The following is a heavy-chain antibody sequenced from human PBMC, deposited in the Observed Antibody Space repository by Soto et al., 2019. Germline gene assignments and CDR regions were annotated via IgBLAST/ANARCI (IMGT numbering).Heavy chain of an antibody. J-gene: IGHJ3*02. CDR1: GYTFTGYY. V-gene: IGHV1-2*04. Sequence: GASVKVSCKASGYTFTGYYMHWVRQAPGQGLEWMGWINPNSGGTNYAQKFQGWVTMTRDTSISTAYMELSRLRSDDTAVYYCARMYYYGSGSYDDAFDIWGQGTMVTVSS. CDR2: INPNSGGT. D-gene: IGHD3-10*01. CDR3: ARMYYYGSGSYDDAFDI.